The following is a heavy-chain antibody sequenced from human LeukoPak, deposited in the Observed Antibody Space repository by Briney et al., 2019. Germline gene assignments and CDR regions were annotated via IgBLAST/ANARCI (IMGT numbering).Heavy chain of an antibody. CDR3: AKGTDPYCSSTSCNGFDY. V-gene: IGHV3-66*01. CDR2: IYSGGST. J-gene: IGHJ4*02. Sequence: GSLRLSCAASGFTVSSNYMSWVRQAPGKGLEWVSVIYSGGSTYYADSVKGRFTISRDNSKNTLYLQMNSLRAEDTAVYYCAKGTDPYCSSTSCNGFDYWGQGTLVTVSS. D-gene: IGHD2-2*01. CDR1: GFTVSSNY.